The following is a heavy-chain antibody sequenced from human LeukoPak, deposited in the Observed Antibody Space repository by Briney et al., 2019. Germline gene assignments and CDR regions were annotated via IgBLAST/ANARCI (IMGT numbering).Heavy chain of an antibody. V-gene: IGHV3-30*18. CDR3: AKEMIAVADYYYGMDV. CDR1: GFTLSSYG. Sequence: GGSLRLSCAASGFTLSSYGMHWVRQAPGKGLEWVAVISYDGSNKYYADSVKGRFTISRDNSKNTLYLQMNSLRAEDTAVYYCAKEMIAVADYYYGMDVWGQGTTVTVSS. CDR2: ISYDGSNK. D-gene: IGHD6-19*01. J-gene: IGHJ6*02.